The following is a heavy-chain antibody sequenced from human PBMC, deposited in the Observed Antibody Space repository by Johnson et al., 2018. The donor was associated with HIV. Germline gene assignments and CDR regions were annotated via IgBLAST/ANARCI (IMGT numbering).Heavy chain of an antibody. CDR3: AKDDNLGVWYSDAFDV. V-gene: IGHV3-30*18. CDR1: GFTFNSYG. Sequence: QVQLVESGGRVVQPGRSLRLTCAASGFTFNSYGMHWVRQAPGKGLEWVAVISHDGSNEYHADSVKGRFSISRDNSKSTLNLQMNSLRAEDTAIYYCAKDDNLGVWYSDAFDVWGQGTVVTVSS. CDR2: ISHDGSNE. D-gene: IGHD6-19*01. J-gene: IGHJ3*01.